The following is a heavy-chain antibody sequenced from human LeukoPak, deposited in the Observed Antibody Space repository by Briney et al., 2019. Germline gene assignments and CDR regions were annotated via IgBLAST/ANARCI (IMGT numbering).Heavy chain of an antibody. CDR1: GFTFSSYA. V-gene: IGHV3-23*01. CDR3: ASSTRGVHEYSCGGYFDY. D-gene: IGHD5-18*01. Sequence: GGSLRLSCAASGFTFSSYAMSWVRQAPGKGLEWVSAISGSGGSTYYADSVKGRFTISRDNSKNTLYLQMNSLRAEDTAVYYCASSTRGVHEYSCGGYFDYWGQGTLVTVFS. CDR2: ISGSGGST. J-gene: IGHJ4*02.